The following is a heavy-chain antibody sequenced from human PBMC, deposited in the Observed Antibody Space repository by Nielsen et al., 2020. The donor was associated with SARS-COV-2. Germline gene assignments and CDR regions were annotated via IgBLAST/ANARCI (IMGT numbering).Heavy chain of an antibody. CDR2: ISYDGSNK. D-gene: IGHD3-16*01. J-gene: IGHJ6*02. Sequence: GESLKISCAASGFTFSSYGMHWVRQAPGKGLEWVAVISYDGSNKYYADSVKGRFTISRDNAKNSLYLQMNSLRAEDTALYYCAKDRPYAYGMDVWGQGTTVTVSS. V-gene: IGHV3-30*18. CDR1: GFTFSSYG. CDR3: AKDRPYAYGMDV.